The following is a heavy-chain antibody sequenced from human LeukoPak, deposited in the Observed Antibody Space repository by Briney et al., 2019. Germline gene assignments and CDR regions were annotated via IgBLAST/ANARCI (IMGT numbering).Heavy chain of an antibody. CDR2: IGTAGDT. J-gene: IGHJ3*02. CDR3: ARALRYDSSGPTDAFDI. D-gene: IGHD3-22*01. V-gene: IGHV3-13*01. Sequence: PGGSLRLSCAASGFTFSSYDMHWVRQATGKGLEWVSAIGTAGDTYYPGSVKGRFTISRENAKNSLYLQVNSLRAGDTAVYYCARALRYDSSGPTDAFDIWGQGTMVTVSS. CDR1: GFTFSSYD.